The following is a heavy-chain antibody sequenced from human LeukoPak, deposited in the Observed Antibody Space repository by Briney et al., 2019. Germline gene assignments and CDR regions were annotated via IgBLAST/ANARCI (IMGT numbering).Heavy chain of an antibody. CDR2: ISDSGTGT. V-gene: IGHV3-23*01. CDR1: GFTFSSYA. CDR3: AKDHIRRDGYSDFDY. D-gene: IGHD5-24*01. J-gene: IGHJ4*02. Sequence: GGSLRLSCAASGFTFSSYAMSWVRQAPGKGLEWVSGISDSGTGTYYADSVKGRFTISRDHSKNTLFLQMNSLRAEDTAVYYCAKDHIRRDGYSDFDYWGQGTLVTVSS.